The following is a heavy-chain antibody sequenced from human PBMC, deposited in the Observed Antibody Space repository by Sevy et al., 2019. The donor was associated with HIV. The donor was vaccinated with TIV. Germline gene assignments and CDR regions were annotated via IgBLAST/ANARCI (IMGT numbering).Heavy chain of an antibody. J-gene: IGHJ5*02. D-gene: IGHD3-16*01. Sequence: GGSLRLSCAASEFTSSNIWMGWVRQAPGKGLEWVATLKEDGSDKKYVDSVKGRFIVSSDNAKNSVFLQMNSVRDEDTAVYYCVKGRGVSWGQGAQVTVSS. CDR1: EFTSSNIW. CDR2: LKEDGSDK. V-gene: IGHV3-7*01. CDR3: VKGRGVS.